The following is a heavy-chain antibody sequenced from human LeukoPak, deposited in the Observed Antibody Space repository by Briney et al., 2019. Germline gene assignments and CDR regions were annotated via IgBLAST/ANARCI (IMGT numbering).Heavy chain of an antibody. V-gene: IGHV1-69*04. Sequence: ASVKVSCKASGGTFSSYAISWVRQAPGQGLEWMGRIIPILGIANYAQKFQGRVTITADKSTSTAYMEPSSLRSEDTAVYYCASRPRYCSSTSCRYDYGMDVWGQGTTVTVSS. J-gene: IGHJ6*02. D-gene: IGHD2-2*01. CDR1: GGTFSSYA. CDR3: ASRPRYCSSTSCRYDYGMDV. CDR2: IIPILGIA.